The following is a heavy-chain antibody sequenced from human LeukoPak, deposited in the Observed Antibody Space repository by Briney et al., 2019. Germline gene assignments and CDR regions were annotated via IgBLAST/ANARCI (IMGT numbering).Heavy chain of an antibody. CDR1: GFTFSSYE. CDR2: ISSSGSTI. V-gene: IGHV3-48*03. CDR3: ARDNGYSYGNFDY. Sequence: GGSLRLSCAASGFTFSSYEMNWVRQATGKGLEWVSYISSSGSTIYYADSVKGRFTISRDNAKNSLYLQMNSLRAEDTAVYYCARDNGYSYGNFDYWGQGTLVTVSS. D-gene: IGHD5-18*01. J-gene: IGHJ4*02.